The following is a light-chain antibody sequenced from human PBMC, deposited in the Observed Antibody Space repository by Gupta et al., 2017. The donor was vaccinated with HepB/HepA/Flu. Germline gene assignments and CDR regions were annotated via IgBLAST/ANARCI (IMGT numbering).Light chain of an antibody. CDR1: QDIINY. V-gene: IGKV1-27*01. Sequence: DIQMTQSPSSLSASVGDRVTITCRASQDIINYLAWYQQKPGKVPKLLIFGASALQSGVPSRFSGSGSGTDFTLTICSLQPEDVATYYCQKYNRAPLTFGPGTKVDIK. CDR3: QKYNRAPLT. CDR2: GAS. J-gene: IGKJ3*01.